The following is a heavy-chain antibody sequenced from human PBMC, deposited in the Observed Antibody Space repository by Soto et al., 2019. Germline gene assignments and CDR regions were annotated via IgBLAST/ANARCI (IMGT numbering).Heavy chain of an antibody. CDR1: GYTFTGYA. V-gene: IGHV1-3*05. D-gene: IGHD6-19*01. Sequence: QVQVVQSGAEEKKPGASVKVSCTASGYTFTGYAIHWVRQAPGQRLEWMGWINAGNGNTKYSQKFQGRVTITRDTSASTSYMELSSLRSEDTAVYYCARAVAVPADFDYWGQGTLVTFSS. CDR2: INAGNGNT. J-gene: IGHJ4*02. CDR3: ARAVAVPADFDY.